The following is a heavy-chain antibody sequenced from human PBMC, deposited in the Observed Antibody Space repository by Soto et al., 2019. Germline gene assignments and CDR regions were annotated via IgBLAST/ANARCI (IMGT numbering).Heavy chain of an antibody. D-gene: IGHD3-10*02. V-gene: IGHV4-4*07. CDR2: IYTSGST. Sequence: SETLSLTCTVSGGSISSYYWNWIRQPAGKGLEWLGRIYTSGSTNYNPSLKSRVTMSVDTSKNQFSLKLSPVTAADTAVYYCARACSSTMFSAYPYSYGKAVSCQAPTLTVS. J-gene: IGHJ6*02. CDR3: ARACSSTMFSAYPYSYGKAV. CDR1: GGSISSYY.